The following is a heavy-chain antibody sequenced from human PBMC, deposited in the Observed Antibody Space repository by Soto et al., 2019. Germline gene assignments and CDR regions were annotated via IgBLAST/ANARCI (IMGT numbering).Heavy chain of an antibody. Sequence: GGSLRLSCAASGFTFSSYAMTWVRQAPGKGLEWVSVISGSGGSTYYADSVKGRFTISRDNSKNALYLQMNSLRAEDTAVYYCAKDRAPRYGMDVWGQGTTVTVSS. D-gene: IGHD3-10*01. V-gene: IGHV3-23*01. J-gene: IGHJ6*02. CDR2: ISGSGGST. CDR3: AKDRAPRYGMDV. CDR1: GFTFSSYA.